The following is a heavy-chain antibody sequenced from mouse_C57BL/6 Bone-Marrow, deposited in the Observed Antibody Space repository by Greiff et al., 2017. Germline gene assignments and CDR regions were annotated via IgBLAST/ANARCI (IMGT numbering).Heavy chain of an antibody. D-gene: IGHD1-1*01. CDR1: GYTFTSYW. J-gene: IGHJ2*01. V-gene: IGHV1-55*01. CDR3: ARGSLYYYEYFDY. CDR2: IYPGSGST. Sequence: QVQLQQSGAELVKPGASVKMSCKASGYTFTSYWITWVKQRPGQGLEWIGDIYPGSGSTNYNEKFKGKATLTVDTSSSTAYLQLSSLTSEDSAVYYCARGSLYYYEYFDYWGQGTTLTVSS.